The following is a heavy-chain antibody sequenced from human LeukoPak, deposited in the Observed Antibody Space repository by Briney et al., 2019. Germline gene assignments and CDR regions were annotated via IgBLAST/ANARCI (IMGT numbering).Heavy chain of an antibody. Sequence: GGSLRLSCAASGFTFSSYAMSWVRQAPGKGLEWVSAISGSGGSTYYADSVKGRFTISRDNSKNTLYLQMNSLRAEDTAVYYCTTEFAQRITMIVVVTSTFDYWGQGTLVTVSS. CDR1: GFTFSSYA. V-gene: IGHV3-23*01. J-gene: IGHJ4*02. D-gene: IGHD3-22*01. CDR2: ISGSGGST. CDR3: TTEFAQRITMIVVVTSTFDY.